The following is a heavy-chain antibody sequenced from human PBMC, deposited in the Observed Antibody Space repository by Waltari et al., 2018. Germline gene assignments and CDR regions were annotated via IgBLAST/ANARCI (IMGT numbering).Heavy chain of an antibody. Sequence: EVQLVEAGGDLVQPGGSLRLSCEASGFTFSDYWMHWVRQSPGKGPGWVSRSNGDGDGITYSDSVKGRFTISRDNTKNTLYLQMNSLRVEDTAVYYCARKGGRGYAYGPFYFDYWGQGALVIVSS. J-gene: IGHJ4*02. V-gene: IGHV3-74*01. CDR1: GFTFSDYW. D-gene: IGHD5-12*01. CDR3: ARKGGRGYAYGPFYFDY. CDR2: SNGDGDGI.